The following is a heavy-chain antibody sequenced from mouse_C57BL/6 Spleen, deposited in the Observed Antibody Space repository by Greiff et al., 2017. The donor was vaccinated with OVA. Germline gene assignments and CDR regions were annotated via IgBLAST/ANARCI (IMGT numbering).Heavy chain of an antibody. Sequence: QVHVKQPGAELVRPGSSVKLSCKASGYTFTSYWMDWVKQRPGQGLEWIGNIYPSDSETHYNQKFKDKATLTVDKSSSTAYMQLSSLTSEDSAVYYCARYGVTGAMDYWGQGTSVTVSS. D-gene: IGHD1-1*02. CDR3: ARYGVTGAMDY. CDR2: IYPSDSET. J-gene: IGHJ4*01. CDR1: GYTFTSYW. V-gene: IGHV1-61*01.